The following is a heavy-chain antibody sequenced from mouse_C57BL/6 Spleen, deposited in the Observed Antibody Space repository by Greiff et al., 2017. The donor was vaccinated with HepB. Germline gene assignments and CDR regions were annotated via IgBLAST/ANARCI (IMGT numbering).Heavy chain of an antibody. CDR2: ISSGGSYT. CDR1: GFTFSSYG. Sequence: EVNVVESGGDLVKPGGSLKLSCAASGFTFSSYGMSWVRQTPDKRLEWVATISSGGSYTYYPDSVKGRFTISRDNAKNTLYLQMSSLKSEDTAMYYCARQNDYDGFAYWGQGTLVTVSA. J-gene: IGHJ3*01. V-gene: IGHV5-6*01. CDR3: ARQNDYDGFAY. D-gene: IGHD2-4*01.